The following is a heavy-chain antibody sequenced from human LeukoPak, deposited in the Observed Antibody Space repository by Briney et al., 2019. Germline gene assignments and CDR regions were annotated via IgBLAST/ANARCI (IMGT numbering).Heavy chain of an antibody. D-gene: IGHD5-18*01. V-gene: IGHV3-11*01. CDR1: GFTFSDYY. J-gene: IGHJ4*02. Sequence: GGSLRLSCAASGFTFSDYYMSWIRQAPGKGVEWVSYISSSGSTKYYGDSVKGRFTISRDNSKNTLYLQMNSLRAEDTAVYYCAKEYGYTYGEFDYWGQGTLVTVSS. CDR3: AKEYGYTYGEFDY. CDR2: ISSSGSTK.